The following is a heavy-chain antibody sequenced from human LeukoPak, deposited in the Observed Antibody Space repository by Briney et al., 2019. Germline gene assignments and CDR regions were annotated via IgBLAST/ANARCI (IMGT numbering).Heavy chain of an antibody. CDR3: ARKVITKSRHFDY. V-gene: IGHV4-34*01. D-gene: IGHD3-22*01. CDR2: INHSGST. J-gene: IGHJ4*02. Sequence: PSETLSLTCAVYGGSFSGYYWSWIRQPPGKGLEWIGEINHSGSTNYNPSLKSRVTISVDTSKNQFSLKLSSVTAADTAVYYCARKVITKSRHFDYWGQGTLVTVSS. CDR1: GGSFSGYY.